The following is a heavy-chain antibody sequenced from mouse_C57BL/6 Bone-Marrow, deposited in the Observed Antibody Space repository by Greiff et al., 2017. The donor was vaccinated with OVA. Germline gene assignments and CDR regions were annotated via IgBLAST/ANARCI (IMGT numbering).Heavy chain of an antibody. CDR3: ARREVVEHWYFDV. V-gene: IGHV1-85*01. D-gene: IGHD1-1*01. J-gene: IGHJ1*03. Sequence: QVQLKQSGPELVKPGASVKLSCKASGYTFTSYDINWVKQRPGQGLEWIGWIYPRDGSTKYNEKFKGKATLTVDTSSSTAYMELHSLTSEDSAVYFCARREVVEHWYFDVWGTGTTVTVSS. CDR2: IYPRDGST. CDR1: GYTFTSYD.